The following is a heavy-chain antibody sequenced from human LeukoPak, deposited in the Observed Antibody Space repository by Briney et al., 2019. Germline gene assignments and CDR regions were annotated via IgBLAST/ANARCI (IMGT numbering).Heavy chain of an antibody. CDR3: ARDLGQGTIFGVVHLLDP. D-gene: IGHD3-3*01. CDR1: GGSISSGDYY. V-gene: IGHV4-30-4*08. CDR2: IYYSGST. J-gene: IGHJ5*02. Sequence: SQTLSLTCTVSGGSISSGDYYWSWIRQPPGKGLEWIGYIYYSGSTYYNPSLKSRVTISVDTSKNQFSLKLSSVTAADTAVYYCARDLGQGTIFGVVHLLDPWGQGTLVTVSS.